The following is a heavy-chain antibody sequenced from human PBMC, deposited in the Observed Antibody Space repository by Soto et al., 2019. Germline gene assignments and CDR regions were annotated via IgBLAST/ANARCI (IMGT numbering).Heavy chain of an antibody. J-gene: IGHJ6*02. CDR1: GGSFSGYL. CDR2: INHSGST. Sequence: QVQLQQWGAGLLKPSETLSLTCAVYGGSFSGYLWTWIHQPPGKGLEWIGEINHSGSTNYNPSLKSRVTISIDTSKNQFSLKVSSVTAADTAVYYCARGGGYYNYYGMDVWGQGTTVTVSS. CDR3: ARGGGYYNYYGMDV. V-gene: IGHV4-34*01.